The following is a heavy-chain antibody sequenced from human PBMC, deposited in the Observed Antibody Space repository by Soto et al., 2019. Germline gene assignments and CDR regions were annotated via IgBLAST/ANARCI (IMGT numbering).Heavy chain of an antibody. CDR1: GGSFSGYY. D-gene: IGHD6-13*01. CDR2: INHSGST. Sequence: PSETLSLTCAVYGGSFSGYYWSWIRQPPGKGLEWIGEINHSGSTNYNPSLKSRVTISVDTSKNQFSLKLSSVTAADTAVYYCARGGVGAEAGIDAFDIWGQGTMVTVSS. J-gene: IGHJ3*02. V-gene: IGHV4-34*01. CDR3: ARGGVGAEAGIDAFDI.